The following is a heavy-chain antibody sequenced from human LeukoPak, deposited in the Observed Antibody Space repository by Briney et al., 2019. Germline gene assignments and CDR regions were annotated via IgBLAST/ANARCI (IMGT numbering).Heavy chain of an antibody. J-gene: IGHJ4*02. Sequence: GGSLRLSCAASGFTFSSYGMSWVRQAPGKGLEWVSTISGSGGSTYYADSVKGRFTISRDNSKNTLYLQMNSLRAEDTAVYYCARTDIRWPPIDYWGQGTLVTVSS. CDR2: ISGSGGST. CDR3: ARTDIRWPPIDY. D-gene: IGHD4-23*01. V-gene: IGHV3-23*01. CDR1: GFTFSSYG.